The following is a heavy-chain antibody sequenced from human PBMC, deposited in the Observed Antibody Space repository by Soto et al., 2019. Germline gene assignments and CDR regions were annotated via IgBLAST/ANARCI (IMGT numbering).Heavy chain of an antibody. V-gene: IGHV3-15*07. CDR3: TTSTPLTGYYYYYYGMDV. J-gene: IGHJ6*02. Sequence: GGSLRLSCAASGFTFSNAWMNWVRQAPGKGLERAGRIKSKTDGGTTDYAAPVKGRFTISRDDSKNTLYLQMNSLKTEDTAVYYCTTSTPLTGYYYYYYGMDVWGQGTTVTVSS. CDR1: GFTFSNAW. CDR2: IKSKTDGGTT. D-gene: IGHD3-9*01.